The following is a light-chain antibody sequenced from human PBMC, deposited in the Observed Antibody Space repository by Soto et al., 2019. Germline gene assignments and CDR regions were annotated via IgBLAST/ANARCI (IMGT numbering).Light chain of an antibody. J-gene: IGKJ1*01. CDR3: QQYDISPRT. CDR2: GAS. CDR1: QSLSRKY. V-gene: IGKV3-20*01. Sequence: EVVLTQSPGTLSLSPGDRATLSCRASQSLSRKYLAWYQQKPGQAPRLLISGASSRATGIPDRFSGSGSGTDFTLTISRLEPEDFAVYYCQQYDISPRTFGQGTKVEIK.